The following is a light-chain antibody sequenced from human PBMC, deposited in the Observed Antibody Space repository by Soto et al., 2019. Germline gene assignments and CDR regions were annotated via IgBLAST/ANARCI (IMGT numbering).Light chain of an antibody. J-gene: IGKJ4*01. V-gene: IGKV1-39*01. CDR3: QQLRMYPST. CDR1: QNINNY. Sequence: DIQMTQSPSSLSASVVDRVTITFQASQNINNYLNWYQQKPGEAPKLLIYAASTLYGGVPSRFSGSGSGTDFALTITSLQAEDFATYYCQQLRMYPSTFGGGTKVDIK. CDR2: AAS.